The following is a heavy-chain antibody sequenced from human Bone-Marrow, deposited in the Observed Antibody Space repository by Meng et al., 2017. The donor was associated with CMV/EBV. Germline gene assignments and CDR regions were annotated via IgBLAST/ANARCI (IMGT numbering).Heavy chain of an antibody. Sequence: ASVKVSCKASGYTFTSYGISWVRQAPGQGLEWMGWISAYNGNRNYAQKLQGRVTMTTDTSTSTAYMELRSLRSDDTAVYYCARYCNSASCYTSIYYFDFWGQGTLVTFSS. CDR1: GYTFTSYG. CDR3: ARYCNSASCYTSIYYFDF. V-gene: IGHV1-18*01. CDR2: ISAYNGNR. J-gene: IGHJ4*02. D-gene: IGHD2-2*02.